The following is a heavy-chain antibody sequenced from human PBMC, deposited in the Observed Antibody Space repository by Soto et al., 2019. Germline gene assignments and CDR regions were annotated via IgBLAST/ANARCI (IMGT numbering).Heavy chain of an antibody. J-gene: IGHJ3*01. CDR2: ISGSGGST. Sequence: GGSLRLSCAASGFTFSSYTMSWVRQAPGKGLEWVSAISGSGGSTYYADSVKGRLTISRDNSKNTLYLQMNSLRAEDTAVYYCAKFSSWYLDAFDLWGQGTMVTVSS. CDR3: AKFSSWYLDAFDL. V-gene: IGHV3-23*01. CDR1: GFTFSSYT. D-gene: IGHD6-13*01.